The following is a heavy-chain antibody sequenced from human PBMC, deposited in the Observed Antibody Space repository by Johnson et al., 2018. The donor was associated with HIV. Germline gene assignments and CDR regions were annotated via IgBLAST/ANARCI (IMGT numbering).Heavy chain of an antibody. V-gene: IGHV3-66*01. CDR1: GFTVSSNY. J-gene: IGHJ3*02. CDR2: IYSGGST. Sequence: MQLVESGGGLVQPGGSLRLSCAASGFTVSSNYMSWVRQAPGKGLEWVSVIYSGGSTYYADSVKGRFTISRDNSKNTLYLQMNSLGAEDTAVYYCARSGNRQWLVRGAFDIWGQGTMVTVSS. CDR3: ARSGNRQWLVRGAFDI. D-gene: IGHD6-19*01.